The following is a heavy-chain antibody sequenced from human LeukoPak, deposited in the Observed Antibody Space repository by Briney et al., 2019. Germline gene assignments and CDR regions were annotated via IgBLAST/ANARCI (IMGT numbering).Heavy chain of an antibody. V-gene: IGHV3-23*01. CDR3: ANEIRPNDY. CDR2: ISISGTKT. CDR1: EFDFSTHA. D-gene: IGHD4-17*01. J-gene: IGHJ4*02. Sequence: GGSLRLSCAASEFDFSTHAMTWVRHAPGKGLEWVSAISISGTKTYYADSVKGRFTISRDNSKNTLYLQMYSLRAEDTAVYYCANEIRPNDYWGQGTLVTVSS.